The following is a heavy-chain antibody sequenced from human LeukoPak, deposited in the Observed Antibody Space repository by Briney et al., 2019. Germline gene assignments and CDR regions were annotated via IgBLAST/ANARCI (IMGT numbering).Heavy chain of an antibody. D-gene: IGHD6-13*01. CDR2: IYHSGST. V-gene: IGHV4-38-2*02. J-gene: IGHJ4*02. Sequence: SETLSLTCTVSSYSISSGYYWGWIRQPPGKGLEWIGSIYHSGSTYYHPSLKSRVTMSVDTSKNQFSLKPSSVTAADTAVYYCARHAGGITATGTRPFDYWGQGTLVTVSS. CDR3: ARHAGGITATGTRPFDY. CDR1: SYSISSGYY.